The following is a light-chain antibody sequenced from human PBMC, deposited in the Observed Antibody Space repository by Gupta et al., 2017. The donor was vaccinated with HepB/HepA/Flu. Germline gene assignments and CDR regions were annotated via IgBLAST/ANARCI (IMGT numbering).Light chain of an antibody. CDR1: SSDGGNDDL. CDR2: ESR. CDR3: CSHANSRVV. J-gene: IGLJ2*01. V-gene: IGLV2-23*01. Sequence: SALTQPASVSGSPGQSITISCTGTSSDGGNDDLYSGDQQHPGKALVLIIYESRKRPSVVSNRFSCCKAGNTAALTISGRQAEDESYYYCCSHANSRVVFGGGTKLTVL.